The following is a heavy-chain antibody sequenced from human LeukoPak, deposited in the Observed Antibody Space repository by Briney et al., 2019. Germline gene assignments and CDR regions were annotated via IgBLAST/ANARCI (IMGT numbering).Heavy chain of an antibody. CDR3: VRLSYYDFSGPPL. D-gene: IGHD3-3*01. J-gene: IGHJ4*02. CDR1: GDYISNSNYY. CDR2: IYYTGET. Sequence: SETLSLTCSVSGDYISNSNYYWGWIRQPPGKGLEWIGNIYYTGETYYNSSLKSQVTISIDTSKNEFSLNLNSVTAADTATYYCVRLSYYDFSGPPLWGQGTLVTVSS. V-gene: IGHV4-39*01.